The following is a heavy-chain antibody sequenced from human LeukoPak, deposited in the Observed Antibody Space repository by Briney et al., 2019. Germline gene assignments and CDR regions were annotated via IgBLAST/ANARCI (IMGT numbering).Heavy chain of an antibody. CDR1: GESFSGYY. J-gene: IGHJ6*03. Sequence: SETLSLTCAVYGESFSGYYWTWVRQPPGKGLEWFGDINHSGRTTYNPSLKSRVIISVDTSKNLFSLNLTSVTAADTAVYYCTRPWQRRYYMDVWGKGTTVAVSS. CDR2: INHSGRT. CDR3: TRPWQRRYYMDV. V-gene: IGHV4-34*01.